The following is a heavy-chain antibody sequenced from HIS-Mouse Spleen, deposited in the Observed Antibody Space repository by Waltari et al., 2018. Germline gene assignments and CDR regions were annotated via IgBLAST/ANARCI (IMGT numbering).Heavy chain of an antibody. CDR3: AREIPYSSSWYDWYFDL. Sequence: QLQLQESGPGLVKPSETLSLTCTVSGGPFSSSSSHRGWIRQPPGMGLEWIGSLYYSDSTYYNPSLKSRVTISVDTSKNQFSLKLSSVTAADTAVYYCAREIPYSSSWYDWYFDLWGRGTLVTVSS. CDR1: GGPFSSSSSH. V-gene: IGHV4-39*07. D-gene: IGHD6-13*01. CDR2: LYYSDST. J-gene: IGHJ2*01.